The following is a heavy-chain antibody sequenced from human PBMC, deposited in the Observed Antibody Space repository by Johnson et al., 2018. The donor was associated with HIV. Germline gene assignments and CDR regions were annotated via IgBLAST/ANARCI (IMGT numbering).Heavy chain of an antibody. CDR3: ARVSWGRCGGYSSSWYRGAFDI. Sequence: QVQLVESGGGVVQPGRSLRLSCAASGFTFSSYVMHWVRQAPGKGLEWVAVISYDGSNKYYADSVKGRFTISRENSKNTLYRQMNSLRAEDPAVYYCARVSWGRCGGYSSSWYRGAFDIGCQGTMVTVSS. J-gene: IGHJ3*02. V-gene: IGHV3-30-3*01. CDR1: GFTFSSYV. CDR2: ISYDGSNK. D-gene: IGHD6-13*01.